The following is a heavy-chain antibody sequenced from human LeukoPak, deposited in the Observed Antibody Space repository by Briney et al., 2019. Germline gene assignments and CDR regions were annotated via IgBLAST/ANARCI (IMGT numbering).Heavy chain of an antibody. CDR1: GFTLTSYS. CDR2: ISDSGRYI. Sequence: GGSLRLSCAVSGFTLTSYSMSWVRQAPGKGPEWVSSISDSGRYIYYADSVKGRFTISSDNAKNSLYLQMNSLSVEDTAVYYCARDRRRVWELDYWGQGTLVTVSS. D-gene: IGHD1-26*01. J-gene: IGHJ4*02. V-gene: IGHV3-21*01. CDR3: ARDRRRVWELDY.